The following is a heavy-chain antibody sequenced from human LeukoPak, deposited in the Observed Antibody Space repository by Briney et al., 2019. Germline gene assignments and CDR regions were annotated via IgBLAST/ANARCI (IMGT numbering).Heavy chain of an antibody. CDR3: ADRLRAYSSGYYLASPSGFDY. Sequence: GPTTFQLTQTVTRAGTVCGFLITNSGVGVGWIRQPSGKALEWLALMYWDDDKRYSPSLKSRLTITKHTSNNQVVITMTNMDPVDPATYYCADRLRAYSSGYYLASPSGFDYWGQGTLVTVSS. J-gene: IGHJ4*02. CDR2: MYWDDDK. CDR1: GFLITNSGVG. D-gene: IGHD3-22*01. V-gene: IGHV2-5*02.